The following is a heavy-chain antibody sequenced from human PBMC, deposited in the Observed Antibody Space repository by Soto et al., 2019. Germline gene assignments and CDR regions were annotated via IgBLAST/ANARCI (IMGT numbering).Heavy chain of an antibody. J-gene: IGHJ4*02. CDR3: ARVAVEMATIHVFDY. V-gene: IGHV3-30-3*01. CDR1: GFTFSSYA. D-gene: IGHD5-12*01. CDR2: ISYDGSNK. Sequence: QVQLVESGGGVDQPGRSLRLSCAASGFTFSSYAMHWVRQAPGKGLEWVAVISYDGSNKYYADSVKGRFTISRDNSKNTLYLQMNRLRAEDTAVYYCARVAVEMATIHVFDYWGQGTLVTVSS.